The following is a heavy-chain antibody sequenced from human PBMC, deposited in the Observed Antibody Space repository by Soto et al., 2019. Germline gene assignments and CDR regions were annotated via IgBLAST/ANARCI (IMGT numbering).Heavy chain of an antibody. V-gene: IGHV4-34*01. CDR2: IYHSGST. CDR1: GGSLSGYY. D-gene: IGHD3-10*01. J-gene: IGHJ5*02. Sequence: QVQLQQWGAGLLKPSETLSLTCAVYGGSLSGYYWSWIRQPPGKGLEWIGEIYHSGSTNYNPSLKSRVTIAVDTSHIQFTLKLNSVTAADTAVYYCAQGGGSLWSWGQGTLVTVSS. CDR3: AQGGGSLWS.